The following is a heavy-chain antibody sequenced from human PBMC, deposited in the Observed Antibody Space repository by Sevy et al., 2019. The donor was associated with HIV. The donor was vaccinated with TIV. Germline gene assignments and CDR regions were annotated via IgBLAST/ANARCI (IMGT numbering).Heavy chain of an antibody. D-gene: IGHD4-17*01. J-gene: IGHJ6*03. Sequence: GGSLRLSCAASGFTFSSYAVSWVRQAPGKGLEWVSAISGSGGSTYYADSVKGRFTISRDNSKNTLYLQMNSLRAEDTAVYYCARGVTTTLPYNYYMDVWGKGTTVTVSS. CDR3: ARGVTTTLPYNYYMDV. V-gene: IGHV3-23*01. CDR1: GFTFSSYA. CDR2: ISGSGGST.